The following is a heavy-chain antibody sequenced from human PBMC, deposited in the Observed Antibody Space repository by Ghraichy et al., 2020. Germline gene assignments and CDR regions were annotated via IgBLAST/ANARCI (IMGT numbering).Heavy chain of an antibody. J-gene: IGHJ1*01. CDR2: FDHESLHT. D-gene: IGHD3-3*01. Sequence: ASVKVSCKVSGYSLSELSIHWVRQAPGDGLEWMGGFDHESLHTTYAQKFQGRVTMSEDTATDTAYMELSSLRSEDTAIYYCAARQYYDFWSGSEEYFQDWGQGTLVTVSS. CDR3: AARQYYDFWSGSEEYFQD. V-gene: IGHV1-24*01. CDR1: GYSLSELS.